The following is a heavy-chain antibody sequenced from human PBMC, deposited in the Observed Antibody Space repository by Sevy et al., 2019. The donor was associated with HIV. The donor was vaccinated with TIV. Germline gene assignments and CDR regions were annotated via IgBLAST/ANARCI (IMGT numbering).Heavy chain of an antibody. CDR2: ITRDGSST. J-gene: IGHJ4*02. D-gene: IGHD5-18*01. Sequence: AGSLRLSCATSGFTFSNYWMHWVLLLPGKELEWVSRITRDGSSTSYADSVKGRFTISRDNAKNTLHLQMISLRAEDSALYYCVRDSLGYTYGYASVWGQGSLVTVSS. V-gene: IGHV3-74*01. CDR1: GFTFSNYW. CDR3: VRDSLGYTYGYASV.